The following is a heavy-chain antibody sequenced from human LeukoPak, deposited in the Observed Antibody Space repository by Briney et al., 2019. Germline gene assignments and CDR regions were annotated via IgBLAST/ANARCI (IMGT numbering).Heavy chain of an antibody. Sequence: ASVKVSCKASGYTFTGYYMHWVRQAPGHGLEWVGWIKPNSGGTNYAQKFQGRVTMTKDTSISTAYMELSRLRSDDTAVYYWSRDLGNHDYWGQGTLVTVSS. CDR3: SRDLGNHDY. D-gene: IGHD1-14*01. CDR2: IKPNSGGT. J-gene: IGHJ4*02. V-gene: IGHV1-2*02. CDR1: GYTFTGYY.